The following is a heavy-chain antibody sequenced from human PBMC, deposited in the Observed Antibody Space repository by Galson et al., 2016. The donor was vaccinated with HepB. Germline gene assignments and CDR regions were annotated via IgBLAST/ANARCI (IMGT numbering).Heavy chain of an antibody. V-gene: IGHV3-30*04. CDR2: IFFDGNNK. Sequence: SLRLSCAASGFTFSRFAMHWVRQAPGKGLEWVAVIFFDGNNKYYADSVKGRFTIFIDKSKNALFLQMDSLRAEDTAVYYCAKEGLRRSLDNWGRGTRDSAS. CDR1: GFTFSRFA. D-gene: IGHD3-16*01. J-gene: IGHJ4*02. CDR3: AKEGLRRSLDN.